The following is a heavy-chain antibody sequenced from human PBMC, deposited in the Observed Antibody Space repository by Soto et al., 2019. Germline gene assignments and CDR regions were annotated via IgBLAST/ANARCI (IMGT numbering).Heavy chain of an antibody. V-gene: IGHV1-45*02. CDR3: ARGGGDAHYWYSDL. CDR1: GYTFTYRY. CDR2: ITPFNGNT. D-gene: IGHD2-21*02. Sequence: QMQLVQSGAEVKKTGSSVKVSCKASGYTFTYRYLHWVRQAPGQALEWMGWITPFNGNTNYAQKFQDRVTITRDRSMSTAYMELSSLRSEDTAMYYCARGGGDAHYWYSDLWGRGTLVTVSS. J-gene: IGHJ2*01.